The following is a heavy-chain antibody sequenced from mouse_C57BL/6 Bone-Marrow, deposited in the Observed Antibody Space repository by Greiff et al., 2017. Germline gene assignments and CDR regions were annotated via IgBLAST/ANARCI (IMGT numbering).Heavy chain of an antibody. CDR1: AYTFPSYW. D-gene: IGHD1-1*01. CDR2: IDPSDSYT. J-gene: IGHJ1*03. CDR3: AKEVYYGSSYDWYFDV. Sequence: VQLQQPGAELVMPGASVKLSCKASAYTFPSYWMHWVKQRPGQGLEWIGEIDPSDSYTNYNQKFKGKSTLTVDKSSSTAYMQLSSLTSEDSAVYYCAKEVYYGSSYDWYFDVWGTGTTVTVSS. V-gene: IGHV1-69*01.